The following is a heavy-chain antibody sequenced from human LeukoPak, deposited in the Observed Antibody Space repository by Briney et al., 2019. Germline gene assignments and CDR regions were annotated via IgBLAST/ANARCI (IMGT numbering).Heavy chain of an antibody. CDR1: GVIFSKYA. V-gene: IGHV3-23*01. CDR3: AKDHDYYASGPI. J-gene: IGHJ3*02. Sequence: GGSLRPSCAVSGVIFSKYAMNGVRPGPGKGLGWVSDISGSGGSTYYGDSVKGRFTISRDNSKNTLYLQMNSLRAEDTAVYYCAKDHDYYASGPIWGQGTMVTVSS. CDR2: ISGSGGST. D-gene: IGHD3-10*01.